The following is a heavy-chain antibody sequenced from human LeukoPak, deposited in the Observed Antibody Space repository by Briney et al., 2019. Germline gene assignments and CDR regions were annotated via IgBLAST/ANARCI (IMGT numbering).Heavy chain of an antibody. CDR1: GFTFSSYA. CDR2: ISGSGDRT. J-gene: IGHJ4*02. Sequence: GGSLRLSCAASGFTFSSYAINWVRQAPGKGLAWISGISGSGDRTYYADSVKGRFTISRDNSKNTLYLQMNSLRAEDTAVYYCAKDQSGMIVVAIDYWGQGTLVTVSS. V-gene: IGHV3-23*01. D-gene: IGHD3-22*01. CDR3: AKDQSGMIVVAIDY.